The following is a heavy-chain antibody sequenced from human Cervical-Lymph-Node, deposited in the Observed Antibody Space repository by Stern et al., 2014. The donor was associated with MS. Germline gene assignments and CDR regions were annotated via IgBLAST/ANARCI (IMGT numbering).Heavy chain of an antibody. Sequence: VQLVESGAEVKKPGASVKVSCKASGYTFTSYAMHWVRQAPGQRLEWMGWINAGNGNTKYSQKFQGRVTITRDTSASTAYMELSSLRSEDTAVYYCARSIAAAGLVNWFDPWGQGTLVTVSS. D-gene: IGHD6-13*01. J-gene: IGHJ5*02. CDR3: ARSIAAAGLVNWFDP. CDR2: INAGNGNT. V-gene: IGHV1-3*01. CDR1: GYTFTSYA.